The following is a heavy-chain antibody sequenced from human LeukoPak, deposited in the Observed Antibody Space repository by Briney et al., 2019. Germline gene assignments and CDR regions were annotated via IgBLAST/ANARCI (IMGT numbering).Heavy chain of an antibody. CDR3: AKTGKMLWFGESYFDY. CDR1: GFTFSRYA. J-gene: IGHJ4*02. Sequence: PGGSLRLSCAASGFTFSRYALSWVRQAPGKGLEWVAAISGSGGSTYYTDSVKGRFTISRDNSKNTLYLQMNSLRAEDTAVYYCAKTGKMLWFGESYFDYWGQGTLVTVSS. CDR2: ISGSGGST. D-gene: IGHD3-10*01. V-gene: IGHV3-23*01.